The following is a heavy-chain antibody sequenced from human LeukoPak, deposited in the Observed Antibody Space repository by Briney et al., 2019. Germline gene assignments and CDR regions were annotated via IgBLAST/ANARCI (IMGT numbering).Heavy chain of an antibody. D-gene: IGHD3-22*01. CDR1: GFTVSGNY. CDR2: IYSGGNT. Sequence: GGSRRLSCGASGFTVSGNYMSWVRQAPGKGLEWVSVIYSGGNTYYADSVKGRFTISRDNSKNTLYLQMNSLRAEDTAVYYCAGSSPSGYYDSSLFDYWGQGTLVTVSS. J-gene: IGHJ4*02. V-gene: IGHV3-53*01. CDR3: AGSSPSGYYDSSLFDY.